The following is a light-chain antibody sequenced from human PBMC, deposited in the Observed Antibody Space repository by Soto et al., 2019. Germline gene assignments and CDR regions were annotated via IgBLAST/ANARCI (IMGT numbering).Light chain of an antibody. J-gene: IGKJ4*01. V-gene: IGKV1-6*01. Sequence: AIQMTQSPSSLSASVGDRVTITCRASQGMRTDLGWYQQKPGKAPKLLIDAASALQNGVPSRFSGSGSGTAFPLTISRLQPEDVATYYCLQYYTYPLTFGGGTKVEIK. CDR1: QGMRTD. CDR3: LQYYTYPLT. CDR2: AAS.